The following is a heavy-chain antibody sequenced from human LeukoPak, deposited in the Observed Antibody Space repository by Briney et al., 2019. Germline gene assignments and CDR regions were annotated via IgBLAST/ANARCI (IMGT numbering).Heavy chain of an antibody. D-gene: IGHD3-10*01. V-gene: IGHV1-18*01. CDR3: ARSEVLLWFGELGGY. CDR2: ISAYNGNT. Sequence: VASVKVSCKASGYTFASNGISWVRQAHGQGLEWMGWISAYNGNTNYAQKLQGRVTMTTDTSTSTAYMELRSLRSDDTAVYYCARSEVLLWFGELGGYWGQGTLVTVSS. J-gene: IGHJ4*02. CDR1: GYTFASNG.